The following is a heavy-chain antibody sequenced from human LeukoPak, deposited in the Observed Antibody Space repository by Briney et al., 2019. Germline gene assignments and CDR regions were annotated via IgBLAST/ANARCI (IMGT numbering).Heavy chain of an antibody. Sequence: SETRSLTCSVSGGSVTSGSYYWSWIRQPAGKGLEWIGRISTSGSTNYNPSLKSRVTMSLDTSKNQFSLKLNSLTAADTAVYYCARGAALAIDYWGQGALVTVSS. D-gene: IGHD2-15*01. CDR1: GGSVTSGSYY. J-gene: IGHJ4*02. CDR3: ARGAALAIDY. CDR2: ISTSGST. V-gene: IGHV4-61*02.